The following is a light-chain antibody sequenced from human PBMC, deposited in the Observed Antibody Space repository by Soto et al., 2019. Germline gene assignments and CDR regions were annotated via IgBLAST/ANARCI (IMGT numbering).Light chain of an antibody. Sequence: EIVLSQSPCTLSLSQGERATLSCRASDSFSSSYLAWYQQKPGQAPRLLIYGASSRATGIPDRFSGSGSGTDFTLTISRLEPEDFAVYYCQQYGSSPPSVTFGPGTMVD. CDR2: GAS. J-gene: IGKJ3*01. CDR1: DSFSSSY. V-gene: IGKV3-20*01. CDR3: QQYGSSPPSVT.